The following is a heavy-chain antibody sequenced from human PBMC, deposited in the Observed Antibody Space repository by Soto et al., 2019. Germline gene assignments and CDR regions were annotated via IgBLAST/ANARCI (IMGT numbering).Heavy chain of an antibody. J-gene: IGHJ4*02. Sequence: GPGPIETSETLSLTCTVSGGSTTSDYWSWIRQPPGKGLEWIGEISHSGSTDYNPSLKSRVTISIDTSKNQLSLKLTSLTAADTSVYYCARRFDSWGQGTLVTVSS. CDR3: ARRFDS. V-gene: IGHV4-34*01. CDR1: GGSTTSDY. CDR2: ISHSGST.